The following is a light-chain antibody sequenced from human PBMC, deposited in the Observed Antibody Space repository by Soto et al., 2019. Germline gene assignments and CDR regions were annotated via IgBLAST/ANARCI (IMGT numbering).Light chain of an antibody. CDR2: DVN. CDR3: TSYTGSNTLEV. J-gene: IGLJ1*01. V-gene: IGLV2-14*03. CDR1: SSDIGAYNY. Sequence: QSVLTQPASVSGSPGQPITISCTGTSSDIGAYNYVSWYRQHPGKAPQLLIYDVNNRPSGVSHRFSGSKSGNTASLTISGLQSEDEADYFCTSYTGSNTLEVFGPGTKVTVL.